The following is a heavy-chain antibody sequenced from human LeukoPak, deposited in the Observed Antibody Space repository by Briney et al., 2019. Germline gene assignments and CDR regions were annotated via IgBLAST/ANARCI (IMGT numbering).Heavy chain of an antibody. CDR2: IYYSGST. CDR1: GGSISSSSYY. CDR3: ARDRNDFWSGYYMDV. J-gene: IGHJ6*03. Sequence: NASETLSLTCTVSGGSISSSSYYWGWIRQPPGKGLEWIGSIYYSGSTNYNPSLKSRVTISVDTSKNQFSLKLSSVTAADTAVYYCARDRNDFWSGYYMDVWGKGTTVTVSS. V-gene: IGHV4-39*07. D-gene: IGHD3-3*01.